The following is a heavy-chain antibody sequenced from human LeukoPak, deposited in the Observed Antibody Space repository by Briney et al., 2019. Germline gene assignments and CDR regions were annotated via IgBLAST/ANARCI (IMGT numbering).Heavy chain of an antibody. D-gene: IGHD4-17*01. CDR1: GFTFSSYS. Sequence: GGSLRLSCAASGFTFSSYSMNWVRQAPGKGLEWVSSISSSSSYIYYADSVKGRFTISRDNAKNSLCLQMNSLRAEDTAVYYCAREEGTTVPPALYYYYGMDVWGQGTTVTVSS. J-gene: IGHJ6*02. CDR3: AREEGTTVPPALYYYYGMDV. CDR2: ISSSSSYI. V-gene: IGHV3-21*01.